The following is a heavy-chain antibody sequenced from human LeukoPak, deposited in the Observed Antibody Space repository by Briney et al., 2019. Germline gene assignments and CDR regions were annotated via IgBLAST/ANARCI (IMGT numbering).Heavy chain of an antibody. CDR3: ARAVAAAGTSLDY. CDR1: GGSISSGSYY. CDR2: IYTSGST. D-gene: IGHD6-13*01. J-gene: IGHJ4*02. V-gene: IGHV4-61*02. Sequence: PSETLSLTCAVSGGSISSGSYYWSWIRQPAGKGLEWIGRIYTSGSTNYNPSLKSRVTISVDTSKNQFSLKLSSVTAADTAVYYCARAVAAAGTSLDYWGQGTLVTVSS.